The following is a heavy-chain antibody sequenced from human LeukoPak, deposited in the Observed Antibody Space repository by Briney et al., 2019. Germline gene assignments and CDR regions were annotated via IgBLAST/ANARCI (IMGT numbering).Heavy chain of an antibody. CDR2: ISYDGSNK. V-gene: IGHV3-30*18. Sequence: GGSLRLSCAASGFTFSSYGMHWVRQAPGKGLEWVAVISYDGSNKYYADSVKGRFTISRDNSKSTLYLQMNSLRAEDTAAYYCANSYGITDYFDYWGQGTLVTVSS. J-gene: IGHJ4*02. CDR3: ANSYGITDYFDY. D-gene: IGHD3-10*01. CDR1: GFTFSSYG.